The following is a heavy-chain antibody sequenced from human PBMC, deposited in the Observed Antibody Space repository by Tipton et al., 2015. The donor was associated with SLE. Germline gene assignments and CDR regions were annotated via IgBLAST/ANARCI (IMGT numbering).Heavy chain of an antibody. J-gene: IGHJ6*02. V-gene: IGHV1-18*01. CDR1: GGTFSSYA. CDR3: ARVDRARITLYYGMDV. Sequence: QLVQSGPEVKKPGSSVKVSCKASGGTFSSYAISWVRQAPGQGLEWMGWISAYNGNTNYAQKLQGRVTMTTDTSTSTAYMELRSLRSDDTAVYYCARVDRARITLYYGMDVWGQGTTVTVSS. CDR2: ISAYNGNT. D-gene: IGHD1-14*01.